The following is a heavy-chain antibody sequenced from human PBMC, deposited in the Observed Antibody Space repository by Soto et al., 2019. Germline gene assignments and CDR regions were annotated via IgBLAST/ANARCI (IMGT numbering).Heavy chain of an antibody. J-gene: IGHJ6*02. CDR3: ARRLYYDSSGFEGGGMDV. CDR2: IYHSGST. CDR1: GGSISSGGYS. V-gene: IGHV4-30-2*01. D-gene: IGHD3-22*01. Sequence: SETLSLTCAVSGGSISSGGYSWSWIRQPPGKGLEWIGYIYHSGSTYYNPSLKSRVTISVDRSKNQFSLKLSSVTAADTAVYYCARRLYYDSSGFEGGGMDVWGQGTTVTVSS.